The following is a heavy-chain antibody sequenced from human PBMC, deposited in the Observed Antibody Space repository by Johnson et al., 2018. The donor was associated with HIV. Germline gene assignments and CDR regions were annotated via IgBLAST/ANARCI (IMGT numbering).Heavy chain of an antibody. D-gene: IGHD2-15*01. CDR3: TPYCSSDSCYSVAI. CDR2: IRSKVYSETT. V-gene: IGHV3-49*04. CDR1: GFTVSSYY. Sequence: VQLVESGGGLVQPGGSLRLSCAASGFTVSSYYMSWVRQAPGKGLEWVGFIRSKVYSETTEYAASVKGRFTISRDDSKSIAYLQMNSLKTEDTAVYYCTPYCSSDSCYSVAIWGQGTMVTVSS. J-gene: IGHJ3*02.